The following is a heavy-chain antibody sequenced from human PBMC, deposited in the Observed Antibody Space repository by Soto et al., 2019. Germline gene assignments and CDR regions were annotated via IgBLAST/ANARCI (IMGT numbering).Heavy chain of an antibody. D-gene: IGHD3-9*01. CDR1: GGSFNSFS. J-gene: IGHJ4*02. Sequence: QVQLVQSGAELKKPGSSMKVSCKTSGGSFNSFSFTWVRQAPGQGLEWVGRIIPVLGLTAYAQKFQGRITISADKSTSTAYLELSGLTAEDTAVDSCATDKDDTYACWGQGTRVTVSS. CDR3: ATDKDDTYAC. CDR2: IIPVLGLT. V-gene: IGHV1-69*08.